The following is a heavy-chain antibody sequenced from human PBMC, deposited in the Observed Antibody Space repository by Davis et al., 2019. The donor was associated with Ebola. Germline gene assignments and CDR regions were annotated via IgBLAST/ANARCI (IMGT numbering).Heavy chain of an antibody. Sequence: ASVKVSCKASGYTFTSYGISWVRQAPGQGLEWMGWISAYNGNTNYAQKLQGRVTMTTDTSTSTAYMELSSLRSEDTAVYYCARDATSGPSYGMDVWGQGTTVTVSS. CDR3: ARDATSGPSYGMDV. V-gene: IGHV1-18*01. CDR2: ISAYNGNT. CDR1: GYTFTSYG. J-gene: IGHJ6*02. D-gene: IGHD3-3*01.